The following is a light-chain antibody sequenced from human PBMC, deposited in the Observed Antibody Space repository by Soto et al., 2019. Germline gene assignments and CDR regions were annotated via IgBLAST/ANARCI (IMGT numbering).Light chain of an antibody. CDR1: QSVGTY. CDR2: DSS. CDR3: QQRSAWPST. Sequence: EIVLTQSPATLSLSPGERATLSCRASQSVGTYFAWYQQKPGQAPRLLIYDSSNRATGIPARFSGSGSGTDFTLTINSLGPEDYAVYYCQQRSAWPSTFGGGTKVEIK. J-gene: IGKJ4*01. V-gene: IGKV3-11*01.